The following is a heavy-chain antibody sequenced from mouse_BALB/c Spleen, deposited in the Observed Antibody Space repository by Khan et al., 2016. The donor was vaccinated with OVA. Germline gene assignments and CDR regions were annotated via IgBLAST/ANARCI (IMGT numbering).Heavy chain of an antibody. V-gene: IGHV5-15*02. CDR2: ISNLAYSI. CDR1: GFTFSDYG. Sequence: EVELVESGGGLVQPGGSRKLSCAASGFTFSDYGMAWVRQAPGKGPEWVAFISNLAYSIYYADTVSGRFTISREDAKNTLYLEMSSLGTEDTAMYYCARSWAMDDWGQGTSVTVSS. CDR3: ARSWAMDD. J-gene: IGHJ4*01.